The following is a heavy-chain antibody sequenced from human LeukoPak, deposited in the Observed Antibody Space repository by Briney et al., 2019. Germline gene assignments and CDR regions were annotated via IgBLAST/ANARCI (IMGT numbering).Heavy chain of an antibody. J-gene: IGHJ4*02. CDR3: ARDAAVQYYFDY. D-gene: IGHD4-11*01. CDR1: GFTFSSYA. Sequence: GRSLRLSCAASGFTFSSYAMHWVRQAPGKGLEWVAVISYDGSNKYYADSVKGRFTISRDNSKNTLYLQMNSLRAEDTAVYYCARDAAVQYYFDYWGQGTLVTVSS. CDR2: ISYDGSNK. V-gene: IGHV3-30*04.